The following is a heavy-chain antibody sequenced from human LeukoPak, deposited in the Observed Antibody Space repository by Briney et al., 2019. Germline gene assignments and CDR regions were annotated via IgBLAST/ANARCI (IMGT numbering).Heavy chain of an antibody. CDR1: GFTFSSYA. J-gene: IGHJ4*02. CDR3: ARTPLYSSGWTGYFDY. Sequence: GSLRLSCAASGFTFSSYAMHWVRQAPGKGLEYVSAISSNGGSTYYADSVKGRFTISRDNSKNTLYLQMGSLRAEDMAVYYCARTPLYSSGWTGYFDYWGQGTLVTVSS. D-gene: IGHD6-19*01. V-gene: IGHV3-64*02. CDR2: ISSNGGST.